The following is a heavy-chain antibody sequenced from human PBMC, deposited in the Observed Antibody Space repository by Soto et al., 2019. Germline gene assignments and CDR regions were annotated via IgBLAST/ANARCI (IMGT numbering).Heavy chain of an antibody. CDR1: GGRVSSNSAA. Sequence: QTPSPPCAISGGRVSSNSAALNWIRQSPSRGLEWLGRTYYRSKWYNDYAVSVKSRITINPDTSKNQFSLQLNSVTPEDTAVYYCARDGTNYYYGMDVWGQGTTVTVSS. J-gene: IGHJ6*02. CDR2: TYYRSKWYN. CDR3: ARDGTNYYYGMDV. V-gene: IGHV6-1*01.